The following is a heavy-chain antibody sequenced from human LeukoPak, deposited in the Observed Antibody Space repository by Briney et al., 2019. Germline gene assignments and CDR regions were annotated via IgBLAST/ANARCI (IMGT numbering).Heavy chain of an antibody. CDR3: ARTSGFFDSSGFYQQNPYYFQY. CDR1: GDSFIGYF. V-gene: IGHV4-34*01. CDR2: INHSGRT. D-gene: IGHD3-22*01. Sequence: SETLSLTCAASGDSFIGYFWTWIRQAPGKGLEWIGDINHSGRTNYNPSLQRRVPISVDTSKNQFSLNVTSVTGADTAVYYCARTSGFFDSSGFYQQNPYYFQYWGQGVLVTVSS. J-gene: IGHJ4*02.